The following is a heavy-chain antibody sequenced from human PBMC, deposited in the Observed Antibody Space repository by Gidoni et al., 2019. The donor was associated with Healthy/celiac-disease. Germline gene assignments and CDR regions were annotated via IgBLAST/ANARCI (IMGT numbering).Heavy chain of an antibody. Sequence: EVQLLESGGGWVQPGGSRRRACAASGFTCSSYAMSWVRLAPGKGLEWVSSISGSCGSTYSAYSVKGRFTISRDTSKNTLSLQMNSLRAEDPAVYYCAQDRYCSGGSCYGTVFDYWGQGTLVTVSS. CDR1: GFTCSSYA. CDR2: ISGSCGST. D-gene: IGHD2-15*01. V-gene: IGHV3-23*01. CDR3: AQDRYCSGGSCYGTVFDY. J-gene: IGHJ4*02.